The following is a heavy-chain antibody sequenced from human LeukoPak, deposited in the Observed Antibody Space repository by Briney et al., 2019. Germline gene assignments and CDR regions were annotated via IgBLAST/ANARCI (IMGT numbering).Heavy chain of an antibody. CDR2: IYYSGST. CDR1: GGSMSNYY. J-gene: IGHJ5*02. D-gene: IGHD6-19*01. Sequence: SETLSLTCTVSGGSMSNYYWSWIRQPPGKGLEWIGYIYYSGSTTYNPSLKSRVTISVDTSKNQFSLNLNSVTAADTAVYYCARARAYSSGWSGDRGWFDPWGQGTLVTVSS. V-gene: IGHV4-59*12. CDR3: ARARAYSSGWSGDRGWFDP.